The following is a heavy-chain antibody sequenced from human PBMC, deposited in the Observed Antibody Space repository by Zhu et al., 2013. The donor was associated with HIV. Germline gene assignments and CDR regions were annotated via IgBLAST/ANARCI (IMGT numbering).Heavy chain of an antibody. J-gene: IGHJ4*02. CDR1: GGTFSSYA. Sequence: QVQLEQSGAEVKKPGSSVKVSCRVSGGTFSSYAFSWVRQAPGQGLEFMGGIIPMSGTPNYAQKFQATVRITADESTRTVYMELSSLRSEDTAVYYCARPEGYDNSGYVYWGQGTLVTVSS. CDR2: IIPMSGTP. V-gene: IGHV1-69*01. D-gene: IGHD3-22*01. CDR3: ARPEGYDNSGYVY.